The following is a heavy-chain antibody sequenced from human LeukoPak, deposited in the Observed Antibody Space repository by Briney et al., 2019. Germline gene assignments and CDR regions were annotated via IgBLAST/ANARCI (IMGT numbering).Heavy chain of an antibody. CDR2: VYYDGST. V-gene: IGHV4-59*08. CDR1: GDSISSYH. Sequence: SETLSLTCTVCGDSISSYHRTLIRRPPGRRLEWIGDVYYDGSTNYHPSLMSRVTISLDTSNKQFSLNLSSVTAADTAIYYCATYTRHCSGGTCYSIDYWGQGTLVTVSS. CDR3: ATYTRHCSGGTCYSIDY. D-gene: IGHD2-15*01. J-gene: IGHJ4*02.